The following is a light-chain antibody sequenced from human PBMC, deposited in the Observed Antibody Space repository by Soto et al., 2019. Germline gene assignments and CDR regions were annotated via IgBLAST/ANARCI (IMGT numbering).Light chain of an antibody. Sequence: QSALTQPASVSGSPGKSITISCTGTSSDVGGYNYVSWYQQHPGKAPKLMIYDVSNRPSGVSNRFSGSKSGNTASLTISGLQAEDEADYYCGSYTSSSTLYVVFGGGTKVTVL. J-gene: IGLJ2*01. V-gene: IGLV2-14*01. CDR2: DVS. CDR3: GSYTSSSTLYVV. CDR1: SSDVGGYNY.